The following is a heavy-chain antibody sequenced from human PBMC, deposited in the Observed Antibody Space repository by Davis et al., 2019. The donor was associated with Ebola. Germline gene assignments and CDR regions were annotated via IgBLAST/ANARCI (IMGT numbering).Heavy chain of an antibody. J-gene: IGHJ4*02. Sequence: ASVKVSCKASGYSFKNDVMTWVRQAPGQGLEWMGWITTYNGNTNYAQNLQGRVTMTTDTSTSTAYMELRNLRFDDTAVYYCARGTSGSFDYWGQGTLVTVSS. CDR3: ARGTSGSFDY. CDR2: ITTYNGNT. D-gene: IGHD2-2*01. V-gene: IGHV1-18*01. CDR1: GYSFKNDV.